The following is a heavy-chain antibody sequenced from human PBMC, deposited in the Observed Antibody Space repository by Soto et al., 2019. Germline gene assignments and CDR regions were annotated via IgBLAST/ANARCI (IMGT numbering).Heavy chain of an antibody. V-gene: IGHV4-34*01. CDR1: GGSFSAFY. CDR3: ARAHGSGWGAFDI. J-gene: IGHJ3*02. Sequence: TSETLSLTCAVSGGSFSAFYWSWIRQPPGKGLEWIGEINHSGGTNYNPSLKSRVTISVDRSKNQFSLKLSSVTAADTAVYYCARAHGSGWGAFDIWGQGTMVTVS. CDR2: INHSGGT. D-gene: IGHD3-10*01.